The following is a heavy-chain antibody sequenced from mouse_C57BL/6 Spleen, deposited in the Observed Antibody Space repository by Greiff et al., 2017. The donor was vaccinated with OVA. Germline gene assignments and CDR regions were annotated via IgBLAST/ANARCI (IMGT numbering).Heavy chain of an antibody. CDR3: ASVPGPRFDD. CDR2: IYPRSGNT. J-gene: IGHJ1*03. V-gene: IGHV1-81*01. D-gene: IGHD3-1*01. Sequence: QVQLKESGAELARPGASVKLSCKASGYTFTSYGISWVKQRTGQGLEWIGVIYPRSGNTYYNEKFKGKATLTADKSSSTAYMALRSLTSEDSAVYFCASVPGPRFDDWGKGTTVTVSS. CDR1: GYTFTSYG.